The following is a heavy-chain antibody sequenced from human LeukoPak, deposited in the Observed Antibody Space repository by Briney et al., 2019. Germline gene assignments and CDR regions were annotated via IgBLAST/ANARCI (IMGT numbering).Heavy chain of an antibody. V-gene: IGHV4-59*01. CDR1: GGSISSYY. D-gene: IGHD1-7*01. CDR3: ARYPIGTTRWNNWFDP. CDR2: IYYSGST. J-gene: IGHJ5*02. Sequence: SRTLSLTCTVSGGSISSYYWSWIRQPPGKGLEWIGDIYYSGSTNYNPSLKSRVTISVDTSKNQFSLKLSSVTAADTAVYYCARYPIGTTRWNNWFDPWGQGTLVTVSS.